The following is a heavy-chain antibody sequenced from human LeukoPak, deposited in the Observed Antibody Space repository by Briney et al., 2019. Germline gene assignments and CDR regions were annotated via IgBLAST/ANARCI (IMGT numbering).Heavy chain of an antibody. CDR3: ARDRDWGSNYSYYMDV. D-gene: IGHD7-27*01. V-gene: IGHV3-21*01. J-gene: IGHJ6*03. CDR2: ISSSSSYI. CDR1: GFTFSSYS. Sequence: GGSLRLSCAASGFTFSSYSMNWVRQAPGKGLEWVSSISSSSSYIYYADSVKGRFTISRDNAKNSLYLQMNSLRAEDTAVYYCARDRDWGSNYSYYMDVWGKGTTVTVSS.